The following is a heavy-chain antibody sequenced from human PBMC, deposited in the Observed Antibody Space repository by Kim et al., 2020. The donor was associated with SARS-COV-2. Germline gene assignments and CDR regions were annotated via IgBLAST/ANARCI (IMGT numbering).Heavy chain of an antibody. CDR2: ST. J-gene: IGHJ4*02. CDR3: ANYGSGGFDY. V-gene: IGHV4-31*02. D-gene: IGHD3-10*01. Sequence: STYTNPSLNSRVTISVATSKNQFSLKLSSVTAADTAVYYCANYGSGGFDYWGQGTLVTVSS.